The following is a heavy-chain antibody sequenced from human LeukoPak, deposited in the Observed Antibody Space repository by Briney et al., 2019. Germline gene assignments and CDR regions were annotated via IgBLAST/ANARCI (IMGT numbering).Heavy chain of an antibody. J-gene: IGHJ4*02. Sequence: GGSLRLSCAASGFTFSSYAMSWVRQASGKGLEWVSAISGSGGSTYYADSVKGRFTISRDNSKNTLYLQMNSLRAEDTAVYYCGPGIAVAPGLITYFDYWGQGTLVTVSS. D-gene: IGHD6-19*01. CDR2: ISGSGGST. CDR3: GPGIAVAPGLITYFDY. V-gene: IGHV3-23*01. CDR1: GFTFSSYA.